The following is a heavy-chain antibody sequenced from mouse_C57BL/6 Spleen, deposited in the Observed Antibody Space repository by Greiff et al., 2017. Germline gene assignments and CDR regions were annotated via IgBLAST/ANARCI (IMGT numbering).Heavy chain of an antibody. Sequence: QVQLQQSGPELVKPGASVKISCKASGYAFSSSWMNWVKQRPGKGLEWIGRIYPGDGDTNYNGKFKGKATLTADKSSSTAYMQLSSLTSEDSAVYFCARSYYGNYGYWGQGTTLTVSS. V-gene: IGHV1-82*01. D-gene: IGHD2-10*01. CDR3: ARSYYGNYGY. J-gene: IGHJ2*01. CDR2: IYPGDGDT. CDR1: GYAFSSSW.